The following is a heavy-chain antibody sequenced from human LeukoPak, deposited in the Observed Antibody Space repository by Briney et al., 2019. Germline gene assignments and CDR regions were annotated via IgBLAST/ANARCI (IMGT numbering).Heavy chain of an antibody. D-gene: IGHD3-3*01. CDR3: AKWMVRRDFWSGAFDI. CDR2: ISGYNS. J-gene: IGHJ3*02. V-gene: IGHV3-23*01. Sequence: GGSLRLSCAASGFTFSSYAMTWVRQAPGKGLEWVSAISGYNSYYADSVKGRFTISRDNSKNTLFLQMNSLRGEDTAIYYCAKWMVRRDFWSGAFDIWGQGTMVTV. CDR1: GFTFSSYA.